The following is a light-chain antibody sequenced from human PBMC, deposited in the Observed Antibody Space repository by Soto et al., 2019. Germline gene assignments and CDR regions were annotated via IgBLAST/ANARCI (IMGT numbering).Light chain of an antibody. CDR3: SSYAGSNILI. V-gene: IGLV2-8*01. CDR2: EVN. CDR1: SSDVGGYNY. Sequence: QSVLTQPPSASGSPGQSITISCTGTSSDVGGYNYVSWYQQHPGSASKLIIHEVNKRPSGVPDRFSGSKSGNTASLTVTGLQAEDEADYYCSSYAGSNILIFGEGTKVTVL. J-gene: IGLJ2*01.